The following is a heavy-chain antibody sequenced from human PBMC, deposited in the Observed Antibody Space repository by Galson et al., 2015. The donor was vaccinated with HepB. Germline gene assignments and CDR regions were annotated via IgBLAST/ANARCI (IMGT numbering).Heavy chain of an antibody. CDR1: GFSLNNSGVG. CDR3: AHSHFMEWFQGDKKDWFDP. Sequence: PALVKPTQTLTLTCSFSGFSLNNSGVGVGWIRQPPGKALEWLALIYWNDDKRYSPSLKGRLTITRDTSKNQVVLTLTNVDPVDSGTYYCAHSHFMEWFQGDKKDWFDPWGQGILVTVSS. V-gene: IGHV2-5*01. CDR2: IYWNDDK. J-gene: IGHJ5*02. D-gene: IGHD3-3*01.